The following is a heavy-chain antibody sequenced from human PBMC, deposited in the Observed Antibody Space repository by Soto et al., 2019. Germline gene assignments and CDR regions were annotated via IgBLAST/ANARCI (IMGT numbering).Heavy chain of an antibody. Sequence: SVKVSCKASGGTFSSYAISWVLQAPGQGLEWMGGIIPIFGTANYAQKFQGRVTITADESTSTAYMELSSLRSEDTAVYYCALKGDIVATIPSLGMDVWGQGTTVTVSS. D-gene: IGHD5-12*01. CDR2: IIPIFGTA. CDR1: GGTFSSYA. V-gene: IGHV1-69*13. CDR3: ALKGDIVATIPSLGMDV. J-gene: IGHJ6*02.